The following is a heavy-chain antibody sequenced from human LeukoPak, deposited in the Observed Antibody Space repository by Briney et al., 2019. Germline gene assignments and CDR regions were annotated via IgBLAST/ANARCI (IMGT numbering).Heavy chain of an antibody. J-gene: IGHJ4*02. CDR1: GFTFSNHA. CDR2: ISYDGNHK. D-gene: IGHD4-17*01. CDR3: ARDRYGDYSIDY. V-gene: IGHV3-30-3*01. Sequence: GRSLGLSCSASGFTFSNHAMHWVRQAPGRGLQWVALISYDGNHKYYADSVKGRFTVSRDISKNTLYLQMNSLRDDDTAVYYCARDRYGDYSIDYWGQGTLVTVSS.